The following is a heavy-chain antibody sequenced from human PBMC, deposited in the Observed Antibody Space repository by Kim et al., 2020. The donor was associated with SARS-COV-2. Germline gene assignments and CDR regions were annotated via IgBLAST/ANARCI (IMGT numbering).Heavy chain of an antibody. CDR3: ARKRVRGYSYAY. V-gene: IGHV4-34*01. CDR1: GGSFSGYY. J-gene: IGHJ4*02. D-gene: IGHD5-18*01. CDR2: INHSGST. Sequence: SETLSLTCAVYGGSFSGYYWSWIRQPPGKGLEWIGEINHSGSTNYNPSLKSRVTISVDTSKNQFSLKLSSVTAADTAVYYCARKRVRGYSYAYWGQGTLV.